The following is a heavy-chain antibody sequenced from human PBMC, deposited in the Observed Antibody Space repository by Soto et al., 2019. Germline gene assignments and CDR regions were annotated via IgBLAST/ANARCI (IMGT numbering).Heavy chain of an antibody. J-gene: IGHJ4*02. Sequence: QVQLVQSGAEVKKPGASVKVSCKASGYTFSNYGISWVRQAPGQGLEWLGWISTYSGNTNYAQILQGRVTMTTDTSASTAHMELRSLRSDDTAVYYCAREHTASYFDYGGQGTLVTVSS. CDR3: AREHTASYFDY. V-gene: IGHV1-18*01. CDR1: GYTFSNYG. D-gene: IGHD2-21*02. CDR2: ISTYSGNT.